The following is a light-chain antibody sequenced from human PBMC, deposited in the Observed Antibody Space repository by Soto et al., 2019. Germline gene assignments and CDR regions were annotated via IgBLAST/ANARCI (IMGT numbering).Light chain of an antibody. Sequence: DIQMTQSPSTLSASVGDRVTITCRASQSISSWLAWYQQKPGKAPKLLIYDASSLESGVPSRFSGSGSGTEFTLTISSLQPVDFATHYCQRYNSYSPLTCAAGPKVDIK. J-gene: IGKJ4*02. CDR2: DAS. V-gene: IGKV1-5*01. CDR3: QRYNSYSPLT. CDR1: QSISSW.